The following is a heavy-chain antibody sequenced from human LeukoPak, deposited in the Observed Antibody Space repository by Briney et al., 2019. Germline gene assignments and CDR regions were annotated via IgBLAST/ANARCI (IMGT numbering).Heavy chain of an antibody. CDR3: ARLGAISSRDNY. D-gene: IGHD2-21*01. V-gene: IGHV4-39*01. CDR1: GGSLSSSSYY. Sequence: SETLSLTCTVSGGSLSSSSYYWGWIRQPPGKGLEWIGSIYYSGSTYYNPSLKSRVTISADTSKNQFSLKLSSVTTADTAIYYCARLGAISSRDNYWGQGILVTVSS. J-gene: IGHJ4*02. CDR2: IYYSGST.